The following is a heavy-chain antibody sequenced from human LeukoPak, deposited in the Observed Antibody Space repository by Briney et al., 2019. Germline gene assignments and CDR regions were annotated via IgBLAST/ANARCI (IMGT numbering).Heavy chain of an antibody. CDR1: GCIFTNYD. V-gene: IGHV1-8*01. Sequence: ASLRVSCKASGCIFTNYDINWVRQAAGQGLEWVGWVNPNGKRVYAQKFQGRVTLSTDSSINTAYMELTSLRSDDTAVYYCAKGLRSDFWGQGTLVSVSS. D-gene: IGHD3-16*02. CDR2: VNPNGKR. J-gene: IGHJ4*02. CDR3: AKGLRSDF.